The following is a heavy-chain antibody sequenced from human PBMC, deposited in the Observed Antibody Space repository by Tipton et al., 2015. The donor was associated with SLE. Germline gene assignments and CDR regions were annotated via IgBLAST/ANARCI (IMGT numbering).Heavy chain of an antibody. CDR1: GGTFSSYA. D-gene: IGHD3-22*01. CDR3: ARRYYDSRGYMRAWYFDY. Sequence: QLVQSGAEVKKPGSSVKVSCKASGGTFSSYAISWVRQAPGQGLEWMGGIIPIFGTANYAQKFPGRVTITADKSTSTAYMELSSLRSEDTAVYYCARRYYDSRGYMRAWYFDYGGQGTLVTVSS. J-gene: IGHJ4*02. V-gene: IGHV1-69*06. CDR2: IIPIFGTA.